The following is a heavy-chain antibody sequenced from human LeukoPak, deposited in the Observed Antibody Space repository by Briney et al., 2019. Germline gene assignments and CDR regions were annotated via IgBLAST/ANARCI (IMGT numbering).Heavy chain of an antibody. V-gene: IGHV4-31*03. J-gene: IGHJ6*03. Sequence: SETLPLTCTVSGDSISSGLYYCNWIRQHPGEGLGWIGCTHYSGTTYYSSSLKTRIIISLDTSKNQLSLKLTSVTAADTAVYYCARGRRGKYSPYFYYHMDVWGTGTTVTISS. D-gene: IGHD1-26*01. CDR2: THYSGTT. CDR3: ARGRRGKYSPYFYYHMDV. CDR1: GDSISSGLYY.